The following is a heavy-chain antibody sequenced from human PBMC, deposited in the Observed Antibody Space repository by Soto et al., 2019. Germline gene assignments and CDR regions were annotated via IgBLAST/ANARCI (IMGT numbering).Heavy chain of an antibody. V-gene: IGHV3-23*05. J-gene: IGHJ4*02. D-gene: IGHD2-21*02. CDR3: MKRPMCTGDCWYFDD. Sequence: EVQLLESGGGSVQPGGSLRLSCAASGFTFRTYAMYWVRQAPGKGLEWVSAIDDANSANYADSVKGRFIISRDNSRNTLYLQMDGLRAEDTAIYYCMKRPMCTGDCWYFDDWGQGILVTVSS. CDR2: IDDANSA. CDR1: GFTFRTYA.